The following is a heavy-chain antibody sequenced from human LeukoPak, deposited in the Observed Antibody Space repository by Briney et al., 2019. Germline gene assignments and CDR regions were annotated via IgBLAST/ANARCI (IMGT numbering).Heavy chain of an antibody. CDR1: GGSISSYY. CDR3: ARLKRAAGAFDY. Sequence: SETLSLTCTVSGGSISSYYWGWIRQPPGKGLEWIGSIYYSGSTYYNPSLKSRVTISVDTSKNQFSLKLSSVTAADTAVYYCARLKRAAGAFDYWGQGTLVTVSS. J-gene: IGHJ4*02. V-gene: IGHV4-39*07. CDR2: IYYSGST. D-gene: IGHD6-13*01.